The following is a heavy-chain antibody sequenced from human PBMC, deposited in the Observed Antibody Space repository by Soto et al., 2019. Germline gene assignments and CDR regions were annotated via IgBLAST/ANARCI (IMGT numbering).Heavy chain of an antibody. D-gene: IGHD6-13*01. J-gene: IGHJ3*02. CDR1: GFTFSSYA. CDR2: ISGSGGST. V-gene: IGHV3-23*01. Sequence: GGSLRLSCAASGFTFSSYAMSWVRQAPGKGLEWVSAISGSGGSTYYADSVKGRFTISRDNSKNTLYLQMNSLRAEDTAVYYCASRTYGGARIAAAGDAFDIWGQGTMVTVSS. CDR3: ASRTYGGARIAAAGDAFDI.